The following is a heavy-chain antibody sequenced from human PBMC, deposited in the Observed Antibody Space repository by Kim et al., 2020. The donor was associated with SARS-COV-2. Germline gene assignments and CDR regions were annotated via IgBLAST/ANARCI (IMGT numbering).Heavy chain of an antibody. CDR2: IYYGGNT. D-gene: IGHD3-16*01. CDR3: ARHAGGLRSTFDF. V-gene: IGHV4-59*08. CDR1: GGSIKTYF. Sequence: SETLSLTRSVSGGSIKTYFWSWIRQPPGKGLEWIGYIYYGGNTNYNPSLQSRVTISVDTYKNQFSLMLNSVTAADTAVYYCARHAGGLRSTFDFCGQGTMVSVSS. J-gene: IGHJ3*01.